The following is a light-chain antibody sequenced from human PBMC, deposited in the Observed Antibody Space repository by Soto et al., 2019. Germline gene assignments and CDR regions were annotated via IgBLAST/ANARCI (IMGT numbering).Light chain of an antibody. CDR1: QSVSSN. CDR3: QQYHDWPLT. V-gene: IGKV3-15*01. Sequence: EIVMTQSPVTLSVSPGERVTLSCRASQSVSSNLAWYQQKPGQAPSLLIYGAFTRATGIPARFSGTGSGTEFTLTISSLQSEDFALYYCQQYHDWPLTFGQGTKVDI. CDR2: GAF. J-gene: IGKJ1*01.